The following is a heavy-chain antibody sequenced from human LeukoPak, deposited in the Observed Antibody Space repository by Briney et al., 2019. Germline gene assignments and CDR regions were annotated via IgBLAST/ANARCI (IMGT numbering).Heavy chain of an antibody. J-gene: IGHJ3*02. V-gene: IGHV3-9*01. CDR3: AKAYCSGGSCYRDAFDI. CDR1: GFTFDDYA. CDR2: ISWNSGSI. D-gene: IGHD2-15*01. Sequence: PGRSLRLSCAASGFTFDDYAMHWVRQAPGKGLEWVSGISWNSGSIGYADSVKGRFTISRDNAKNSLYLQMNSLRAEDTALYYCAKAYCSGGSCYRDAFDIWGQGTMVTVSS.